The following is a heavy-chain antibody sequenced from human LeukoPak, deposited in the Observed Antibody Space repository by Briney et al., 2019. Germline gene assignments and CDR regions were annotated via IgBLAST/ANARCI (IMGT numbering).Heavy chain of an antibody. CDR2: ISGSGGRT. CDR1: GFTFSIYA. J-gene: IGHJ5*02. Sequence: PGGSLRLSCAASGFTFSIYAMSWVRQAPGKGLEWVSAISGSGGRTYYADSVKGRFTISRDNSRNTLYLQMNSLRAEDTAVYYCAKLYGDSSGYYPWGQGTLVTVSS. CDR3: AKLYGDSSGYYP. D-gene: IGHD3-22*01. V-gene: IGHV3-23*01.